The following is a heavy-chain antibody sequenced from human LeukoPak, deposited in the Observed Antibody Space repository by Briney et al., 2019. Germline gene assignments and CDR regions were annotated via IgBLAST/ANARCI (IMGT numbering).Heavy chain of an antibody. CDR2: VYYRGNT. J-gene: IGHJ4*01. V-gene: IGHV4-39*02. D-gene: IGHD7-27*01. CDR1: GGSITTTNYY. Sequence: SETLSLTCTVSGGSITTTNYYWAWIRQPPREGLQWIGSVYYRGNTHSNPSLESRITMSVDTSKNQFSLRLTSVTAADTALYYCARDTVPPRNATEQKTGTYYWGLGTLVTVSS. CDR3: ARDTVPPRNATEQKTGTYY.